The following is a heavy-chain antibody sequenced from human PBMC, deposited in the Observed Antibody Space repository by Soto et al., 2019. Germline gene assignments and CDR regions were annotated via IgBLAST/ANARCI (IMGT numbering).Heavy chain of an antibody. D-gene: IGHD1-1*01. V-gene: IGHV4-34*01. CDR3: VRGPYNYNSRYFDY. Sequence: SETLSLTCTVSGGSFSGYFWTWIRQPPGRGLEWLAEINHSGITNYNPSVESRVSMSVDTSKNQFSLRLYSVTAADTAVYYCVRGPYNYNSRYFDYWGQGTLVTVSS. CDR2: INHSGIT. J-gene: IGHJ4*02. CDR1: GGSFSGYF.